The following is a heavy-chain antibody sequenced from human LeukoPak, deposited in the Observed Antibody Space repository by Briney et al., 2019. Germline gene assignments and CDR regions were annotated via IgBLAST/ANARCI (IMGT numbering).Heavy chain of an antibody. D-gene: IGHD3-9*01. CDR1: GYTFTGYY. CDR3: ARWDYDILTGSDAFDI. CDR2: INPNSGGT. V-gene: IGHV1-2*04. J-gene: IGHJ3*02. Sequence: ASVKVSCKASGYTFTGYYMHWVRQAPGQGLEWMGWINPNSGGTNYAQKFQGWVTMTRDTSISTAYMELSRLRSDDTAVYYCARWDYDILTGSDAFDIWGQETMVTVSS.